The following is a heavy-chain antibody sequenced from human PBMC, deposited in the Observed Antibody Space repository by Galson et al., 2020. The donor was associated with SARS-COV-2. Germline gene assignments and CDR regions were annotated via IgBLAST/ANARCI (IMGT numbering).Heavy chain of an antibody. V-gene: IGHV4-34*01. D-gene: IGHD6-13*01. Sequence: SETLSLTCAVYGGSFSGYYWSWIRQPPGKGLEWIGEINHSGSTNYNPSLKSRVTISVDTSKNQFSLKLSSVTAADTAVYYCARGSPYSSWYYYNSVGYMDVWGKGTTVTVSS. CDR1: GGSFSGYY. CDR3: ARGSPYSSWYYYNSVGYMDV. J-gene: IGHJ6*03. CDR2: INHSGST.